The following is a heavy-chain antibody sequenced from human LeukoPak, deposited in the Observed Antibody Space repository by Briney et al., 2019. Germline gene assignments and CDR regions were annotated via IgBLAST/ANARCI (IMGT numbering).Heavy chain of an antibody. V-gene: IGHV3-74*01. CDR1: GFTVSSYW. CDR3: ARGASASPSQIDY. Sequence: GGSLRLSCAASGFTVSSYWMHWVRQAPGKGLVWVSRINTDGSSTTYADSVRGRFTISRDNAKNTLYLQMNSLRAEDTAVYYCARGASASPSQIDYWGQGTLVTVSS. CDR2: INTDGSST. J-gene: IGHJ4*02. D-gene: IGHD3-3*01.